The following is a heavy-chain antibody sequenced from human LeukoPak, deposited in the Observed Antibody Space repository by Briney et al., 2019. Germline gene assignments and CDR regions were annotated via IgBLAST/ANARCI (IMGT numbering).Heavy chain of an antibody. CDR3: ARDLRGSYVY. CDR2: ISAYNGNT. CDR1: GYTFTSYG. J-gene: IGHJ4*02. Sequence: ASVKVSCNASGYTFTSYGISWVRQATGQVLELMGWISAYNGNTNYAQKLQGRVTMTTDTSTSTAYMELRSLRSDDTAVYYCARDLRGSYVYWGQGTLVTVSS. V-gene: IGHV1-18*01. D-gene: IGHD1-26*01.